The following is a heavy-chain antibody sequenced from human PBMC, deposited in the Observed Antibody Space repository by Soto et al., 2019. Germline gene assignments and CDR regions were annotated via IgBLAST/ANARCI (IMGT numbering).Heavy chain of an antibody. D-gene: IGHD2-21*02. CDR3: ARLLAYCGGDCHSFAFDI. CDR1: GFTFSDHY. V-gene: IGHV3-72*01. CDR2: VRDKANSYTT. Sequence: PGGSLRLSCAASGFTFSDHYIEWVRQAPGKGLEWVGRVRDKANSYTTDYGASVKGRFTISRDDSKNSAYLQMSSLKIEDTAVYYCARLLAYCGGDCHSFAFDIWGLGTMVTVSS. J-gene: IGHJ3*02.